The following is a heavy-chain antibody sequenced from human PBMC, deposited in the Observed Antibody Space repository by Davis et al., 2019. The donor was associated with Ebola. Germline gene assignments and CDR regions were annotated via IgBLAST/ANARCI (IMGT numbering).Heavy chain of an antibody. D-gene: IGHD4-17*01. J-gene: IGHJ5*02. V-gene: IGHV1-2*04. CDR2: INPNSGGT. Sequence: AASVKVSCKASGYTFTGYYMHWVRQAPGHGLEWMGWINPNSGGTNYAQKFQGWVTMTRDTSISTAYMELSRLRSDDTAVYYCARAEYGDYNNWCDPWGQGTLVTVSS. CDR3: ARAEYGDYNNWCDP. CDR1: GYTFTGYY.